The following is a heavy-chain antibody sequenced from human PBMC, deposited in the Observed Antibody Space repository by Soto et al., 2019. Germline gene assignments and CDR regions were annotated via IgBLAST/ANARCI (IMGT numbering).Heavy chain of an antibody. CDR2: IYYSGST. D-gene: IGHD3-3*01. CDR3: ARGGPYEPFDY. CDR1: GGSISSGDYY. V-gene: IGHV4-30-4*01. J-gene: IGHJ4*02. Sequence: RSLTCTVSGGSISSGDYYWSWIRQPPGKGLEWIGYIYYSGSTYYNPSLKSRVTISVDTSKNQFSLKLSSVTAADTAVYYCARGGPYEPFDYWGQGTLVTVSS.